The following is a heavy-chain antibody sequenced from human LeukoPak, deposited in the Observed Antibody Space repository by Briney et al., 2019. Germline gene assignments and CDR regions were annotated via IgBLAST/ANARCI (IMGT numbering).Heavy chain of an antibody. CDR3: AREVGLRRPYFDY. Sequence: PGGSLRLSCAASGFTFSSYSMNWVRQAPGRGLEWVSSISSSSSYIYYADSVKGRFTISRDNAKNSLYLQMNSLRAEDTAVYYCAREVGLRRPYFDYWGQGTLVTVSS. CDR2: ISSSSSYI. D-gene: IGHD3-16*01. J-gene: IGHJ4*02. V-gene: IGHV3-21*01. CDR1: GFTFSSYS.